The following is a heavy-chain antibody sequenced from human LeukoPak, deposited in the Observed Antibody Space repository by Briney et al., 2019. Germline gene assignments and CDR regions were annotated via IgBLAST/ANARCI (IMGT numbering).Heavy chain of an antibody. V-gene: IGHV3-48*01. Sequence: GGSLRLSCAASGFTFSSYSMNWVRQAPGKGLEWVSYISSSSSTIYYADSVKGRFTISRDNAKNSLYLQMNSLRAEDTAVYYCAREQWELLVDYWGQGTLVTVSS. CDR3: AREQWELLVDY. CDR2: ISSSSSTI. CDR1: GFTFSSYS. J-gene: IGHJ4*02. D-gene: IGHD1-26*01.